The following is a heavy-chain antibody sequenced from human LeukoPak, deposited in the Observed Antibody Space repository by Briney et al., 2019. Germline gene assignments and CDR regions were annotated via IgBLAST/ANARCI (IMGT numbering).Heavy chain of an antibody. V-gene: IGHV1-2*02. CDR2: INPNSGGT. Sequence: ASVKVSCKASGYTFTVYYIHWVRQAPGQGLEYMGWINPNSGGTNYAQNFQGRVTMTRDTSISTAYMELSRLRSDDTAVYYCAREAITITMVRAAYFDYWGQGTLVTVSS. CDR1: GYTFTVYY. J-gene: IGHJ4*02. D-gene: IGHD3-10*01. CDR3: AREAITITMVRAAYFDY.